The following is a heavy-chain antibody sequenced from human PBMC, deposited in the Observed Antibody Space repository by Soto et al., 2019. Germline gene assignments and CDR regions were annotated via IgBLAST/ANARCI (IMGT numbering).Heavy chain of an antibody. Sequence: SETLSLTCTVSGGSISSYYWSWIRQPPGKGLEWIGYIYYSGSTNYIPSLKSRVTISVDTSKNQFSLKLSSVTAADTAVYYCARVAGYSSPYYYYYGMDVWGQGTTVTVSS. J-gene: IGHJ6*02. CDR3: ARVAGYSSPYYYYYGMDV. CDR2: IYYSGST. CDR1: GGSISSYY. D-gene: IGHD6-13*01. V-gene: IGHV4-59*01.